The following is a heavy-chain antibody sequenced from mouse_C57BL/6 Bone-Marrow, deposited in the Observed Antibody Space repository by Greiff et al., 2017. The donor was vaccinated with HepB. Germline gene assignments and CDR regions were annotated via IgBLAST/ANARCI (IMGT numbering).Heavy chain of an antibody. J-gene: IGHJ3*01. CDR3: ARLIPFAY. CDR1: GFTFSDYG. Sequence: EVQLVESGGGLVQPGGSLKLSCAASGFTFSDYGMAWVRQAPRKGPEWVAFISNLAYSIYYADTVTGRFTISRENAKNTLYLEMSSLRSEDTAMYYCARLIPFAYWGQGTLVTVSA. CDR2: ISNLAYSI. V-gene: IGHV5-15*01.